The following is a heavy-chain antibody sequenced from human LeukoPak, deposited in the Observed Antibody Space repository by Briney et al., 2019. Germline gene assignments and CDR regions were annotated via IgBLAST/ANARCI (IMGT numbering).Heavy chain of an antibody. CDR1: GVSFSSYA. CDR2: ISYDGSNK. V-gene: IGHV3-30-3*01. CDR3: ASLEWLSTTHYGMDV. D-gene: IGHD3-3*01. Sequence: PGGSLRLSCAASGVSFSSYAMHWVRQAPGKGLEWVGDISYDGSNKYYADSVKGRFTISRDNSKNTLYLQMNSLRAEDTAVYYCASLEWLSTTHYGMDVWGQGTTVTVSS. J-gene: IGHJ6*02.